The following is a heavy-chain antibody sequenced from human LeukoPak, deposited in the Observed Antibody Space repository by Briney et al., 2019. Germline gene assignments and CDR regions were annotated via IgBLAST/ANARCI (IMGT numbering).Heavy chain of an antibody. CDR1: GYTFTSYY. CDR2: INPSGGGT. J-gene: IGHJ4*02. D-gene: IGHD3-10*01. CDR3: ARLVTMVRGAVDY. V-gene: IGHV1-2*02. Sequence: GASVNVSCKASGYTFTSYYMHWVRQAPGQGLEWMGIINPSGGGTNYAQKFQGRVTMTRDTSISTAYMELSRLRSDDTAVYYCARLVTMVRGAVDYWGQGTLVTVSS.